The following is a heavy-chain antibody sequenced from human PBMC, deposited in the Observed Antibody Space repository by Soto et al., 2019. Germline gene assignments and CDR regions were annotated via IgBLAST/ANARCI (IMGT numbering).Heavy chain of an antibody. Sequence: ASVKVSWKASGYGITIYGISWVRQAPGQGLEWMGWISAYNGNTNYAQKLQGRVTMTTDTSTSTAYMELRSLRSEDTAVYYCARAVPRSRVDYWGQGTLVTVSS. CDR3: ARAVPRSRVDY. D-gene: IGHD3-10*01. J-gene: IGHJ4*02. V-gene: IGHV1-18*01. CDR2: ISAYNGNT. CDR1: GYGITIYG.